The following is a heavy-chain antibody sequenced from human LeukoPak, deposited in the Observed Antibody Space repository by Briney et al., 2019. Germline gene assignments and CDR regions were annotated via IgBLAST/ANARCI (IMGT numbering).Heavy chain of an antibody. CDR3: ARGYGVTAMVRDWFDP. CDR1: GGSFSGYY. CDR2: INHSGST. V-gene: IGHV4-34*01. Sequence: PSETLSLTCAVYGGSFSGYYWSWIRQPPGKGLEWIGEINHSGSTNYNPSLKSRVTISVDTSKNQFSLKLSPVTAADTAVYYCARGYGVTAMVRDWFDPWGQGTLVTVSS. J-gene: IGHJ5*02. D-gene: IGHD5-18*01.